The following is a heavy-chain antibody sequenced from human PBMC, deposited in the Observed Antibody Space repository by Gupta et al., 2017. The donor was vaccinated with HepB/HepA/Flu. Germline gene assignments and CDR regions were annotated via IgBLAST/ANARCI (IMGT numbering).Heavy chain of an antibody. V-gene: IGHV3-15*01. CDR1: GFIFSNAW. D-gene: IGHD3-22*01. Sequence: EVQLVESGGGLVQPGGSLRLSCAASGFIFSNAWMSWVRQAPGKGLEWVGRIKSKTDGGTTDYAAPVKGRFTTSRDDSKNTLYLQLNSLKTEDTAVYYCTTDITMIGYPWGQGTLVTVSS. J-gene: IGHJ5*02. CDR2: IKSKTDGGTT. CDR3: TTDITMIGYP.